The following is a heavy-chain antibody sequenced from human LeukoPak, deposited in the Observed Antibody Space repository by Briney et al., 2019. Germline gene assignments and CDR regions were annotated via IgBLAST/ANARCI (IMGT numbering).Heavy chain of an antibody. J-gene: IGHJ4*02. V-gene: IGHV4-59*08. D-gene: IGHD6-19*01. CDR1: GGSISGYY. CDR3: ARLAGRHYFDY. CDR2: IYYSGST. Sequence: SETLSLTCTVSGGSISGYYWSWIRQPPGKGLEWIGNIYYSGSTNYNPSLKSRVTISVDTSKNQFSLKLSSVTAADTAVYYCARLAGRHYFDYWGQGTLVTVPS.